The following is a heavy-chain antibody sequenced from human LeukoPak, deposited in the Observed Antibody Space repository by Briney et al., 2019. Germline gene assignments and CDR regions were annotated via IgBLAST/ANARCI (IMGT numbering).Heavy chain of an antibody. CDR2: INAGNGNT. D-gene: IGHD2-2*01. V-gene: IGHV1-3*01. Sequence: ASVKVSCKASGYTFTSYAMHWVRQAPGQRLEWMGWINAGNGNTKYSQKFQGRVTITRDTSASTAYMELSSLRSEDTAVYYCAGGGIVVVPAAYFDYWGQGTLVTVSS. CDR3: AGGGIVVVPAAYFDY. CDR1: GYTFTSYA. J-gene: IGHJ4*02.